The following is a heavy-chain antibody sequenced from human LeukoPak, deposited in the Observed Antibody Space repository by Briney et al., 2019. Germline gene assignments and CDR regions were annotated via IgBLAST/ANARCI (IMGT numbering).Heavy chain of an antibody. CDR2: IYNSGST. CDR3: ARDSSGYYGSFEP. CDR1: GGSFSGYY. V-gene: IGHV4-59*01. D-gene: IGHD3-22*01. Sequence: SETLSLTCAVYGGSFSGYYWSWIRQPPGKRLEWIGYIYNSGSTNYNPSLRSRVTISIDTSKKQFSLRLTSVTAADTAVYYCARDSSGYYGSFEPWGRGAQVTVSS. J-gene: IGHJ5*02.